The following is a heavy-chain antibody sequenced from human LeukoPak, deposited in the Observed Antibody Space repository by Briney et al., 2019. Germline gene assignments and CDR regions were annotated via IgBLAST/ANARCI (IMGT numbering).Heavy chain of an antibody. Sequence: SETLSLTCTVSGGSISSYYWSWIRQPAGKGLEWIGRIYTSGSTNYNPSLKSRVTMSVDTSKNQFSLKLSSVTAADTAVYYCARDPVVPAAIGYYYYYMDVWGKGTTVTVSS. CDR2: IYTSGST. CDR1: GGSISSYY. CDR3: ARDPVVPAAIGYYYYYMDV. J-gene: IGHJ6*03. V-gene: IGHV4-4*07. D-gene: IGHD2-2*02.